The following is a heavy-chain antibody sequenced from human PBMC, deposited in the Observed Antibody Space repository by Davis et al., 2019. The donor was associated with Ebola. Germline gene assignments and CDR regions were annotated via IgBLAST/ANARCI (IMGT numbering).Heavy chain of an antibody. V-gene: IGHV3-74*01. CDR1: GFTFSSYG. J-gene: IGHJ4*02. CDR3: ARDGENYSDLDY. Sequence: GESLKISCAASGFTFSSYGMHWVRQAPGKGLVWVSRIKSDRSTISYADSVKGRFTISRDNDKNTLFLQMNSLRAEDSAVYYCARDGENYSDLDYWGQGTLVTVSS. D-gene: IGHD3-10*01. CDR2: IKSDRSTI.